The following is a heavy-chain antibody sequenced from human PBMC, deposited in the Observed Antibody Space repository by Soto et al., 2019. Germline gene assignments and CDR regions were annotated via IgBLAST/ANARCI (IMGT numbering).Heavy chain of an antibody. Sequence: QVQLVQSGAEVKKPGSSVKVSCKASGGTFSSYAISWVRQAPGQGLEWMGGIIPIFGTADYAQKFQCRVTITADESTSTAYMELSSLRSEDTAVYYCARTRGYSYGLRAFFDYWGQGTLVTVSS. CDR3: ARTRGYSYGLRAFFDY. V-gene: IGHV1-69*01. D-gene: IGHD5-18*01. J-gene: IGHJ4*02. CDR2: IIPIFGTA. CDR1: GGTFSSYA.